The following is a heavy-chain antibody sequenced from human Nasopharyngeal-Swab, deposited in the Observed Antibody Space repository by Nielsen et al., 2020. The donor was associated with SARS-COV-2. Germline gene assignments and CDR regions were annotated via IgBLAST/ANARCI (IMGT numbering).Heavy chain of an antibody. D-gene: IGHD7-27*01. J-gene: IGHJ4*02. CDR3: VRDFNWGFFDY. Sequence: GGSLRLSCTASGFTFSNHYMDWVRQAPGKGLEWVGRIKDRAISYTAEYPASVKGRFTISRDDSKSSLYLQMNSLKSEDTAVYYCVRDFNWGFFDYWGQGALVTVSS. CDR1: GFTFSNHY. V-gene: IGHV3-72*01. CDR2: IKDRAISYTA.